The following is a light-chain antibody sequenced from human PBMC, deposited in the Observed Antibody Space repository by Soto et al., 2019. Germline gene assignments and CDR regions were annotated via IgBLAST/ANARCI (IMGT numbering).Light chain of an antibody. J-gene: IGKJ1*01. V-gene: IGKV3-15*01. CDR3: QQYNNWWT. Sequence: MVMTQSPATLSVSPGERVTLSCRASQSVSSNLAWYQQKPGQAPRLLIYGASTRAAGIPARFSGSGSGTEFTLSISSLQSEDFAVYYCQQYNNWWTFGQGTKVDIK. CDR1: QSVSSN. CDR2: GAS.